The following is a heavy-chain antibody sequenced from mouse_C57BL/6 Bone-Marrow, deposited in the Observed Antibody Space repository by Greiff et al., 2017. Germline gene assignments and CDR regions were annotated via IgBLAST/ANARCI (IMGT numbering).Heavy chain of an antibody. CDR3: GRYGTAWFAY. V-gene: IGHV1-61*01. D-gene: IGHD2-1*01. CDR2: IYPSDSET. J-gene: IGHJ3*01. Sequence: QVQLQQPGAELVRPGSSVKLSCKASGYTFTSYWMDWVKQRPGQGLEWIGNIYPSDSETHYNQKFKDKATLTVDKSSSTAYMQLSSLTSEDSAVYYCGRYGTAWFAYWGQGTLVTVSA. CDR1: GYTFTSYW.